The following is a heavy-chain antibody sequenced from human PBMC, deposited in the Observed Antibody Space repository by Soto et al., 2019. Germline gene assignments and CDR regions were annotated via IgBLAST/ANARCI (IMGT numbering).Heavy chain of an antibody. CDR3: ARGEQYSGRLFHY. J-gene: IGHJ4*01. CDR1: GDSVSSNSAG. V-gene: IGHV6-1*01. CDR2: TYYRSKWYY. Sequence: SQTLSLTCAITGDSVSSNSAGWSWVRQSPSRGLEWLGRTYYRSKWYYEYAVSVRGRITITPDTSKNQYSLQLNSVPPEDTAVHLCARGEQYSGRLFHYWGQGTGVTVSS. D-gene: IGHD1-26*01.